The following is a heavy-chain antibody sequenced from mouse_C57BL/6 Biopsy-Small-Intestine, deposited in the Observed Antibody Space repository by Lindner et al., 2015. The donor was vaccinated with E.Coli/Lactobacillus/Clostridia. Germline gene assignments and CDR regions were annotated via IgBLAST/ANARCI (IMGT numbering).Heavy chain of an antibody. CDR1: GYTFTDYN. CDR3: ARCIWDYYGSSYEDY. J-gene: IGHJ2*01. D-gene: IGHD1-1*01. CDR2: INPNNGGT. V-gene: IGHV1-22*01. Sequence: VQLQESGPELVKPGASVKMSCKASGYTFTDYNMHWVKQSHGKSLEWIGYINPNNGGTSYNQKFKGKATLTVNKSSSTAYMELRSLTSEDSAVYYCARCIWDYYGSSYEDYWGQGTTLTVSS.